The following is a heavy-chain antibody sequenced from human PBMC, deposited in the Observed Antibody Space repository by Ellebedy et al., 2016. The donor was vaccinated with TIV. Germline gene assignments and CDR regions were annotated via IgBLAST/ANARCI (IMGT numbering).Heavy chain of an antibody. D-gene: IGHD5-18*01. V-gene: IGHV4-34*01. CDR1: GGSFSGYY. J-gene: IGHJ4*02. CDR3: ARGDRTSYGYLVY. Sequence: SETLSLTXAVYGGSFSGYYWSWIRQPPGKGLEWIGEINHSGSTNYNPSLKSRVTISVDTSKNQFSLKLSSVTAADTAVYYCARGDRTSYGYLVYWGQGTLVTVSS. CDR2: INHSGST.